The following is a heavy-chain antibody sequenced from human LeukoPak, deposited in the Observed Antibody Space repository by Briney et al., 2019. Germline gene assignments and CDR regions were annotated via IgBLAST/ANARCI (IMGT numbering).Heavy chain of an antibody. CDR2: ISAYNGNT. D-gene: IGHD3-10*01. V-gene: IGHV1-18*01. Sequence: ASVKVSCKASGYTFTSYGTSWVRQAPGQGLEWMGWISAYNGNTNYAQKLQGRVTMTTDTSTSTAYMELRSLRSDDTAVYYCARDALWFGELFSWFDPWGQGTLVTVSS. CDR3: ARDALWFGELFSWFDP. J-gene: IGHJ5*02. CDR1: GYTFTSYG.